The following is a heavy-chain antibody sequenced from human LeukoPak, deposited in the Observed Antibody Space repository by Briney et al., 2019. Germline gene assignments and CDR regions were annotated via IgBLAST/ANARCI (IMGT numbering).Heavy chain of an antibody. CDR1: GFTFSSYW. CDR3: ARDNGEWELDY. V-gene: IGHV3-21*05. Sequence: TGGSLRLSCAASGFTFSSYWMNWVRQAPGKGLEWVSYISSSTTFIYYADSVKGRFAISRDNAKNSLYLQMNSLRAEDTAVYYCARDNGEWELDYWGQGTLVTVSS. CDR2: ISSSTTFI. J-gene: IGHJ4*02. D-gene: IGHD1-26*01.